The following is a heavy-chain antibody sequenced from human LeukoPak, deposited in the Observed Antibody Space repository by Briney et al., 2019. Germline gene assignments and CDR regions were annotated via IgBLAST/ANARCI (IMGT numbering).Heavy chain of an antibody. V-gene: IGHV1-69*13. CDR3: ARQFTFYDRRRGTYVWSDAIDI. J-gene: IGHJ3*02. Sequence: GASVKVSCKASGYTFTSYDINWVRQAPGQGLEWMGGIIPIFGTANNAQKFQGRVTITADESSSTAYMELSSLRSEDTAMYYCARQFTFYDRRRGTYVWSDAIDIWGQGTMVTVSS. CDR1: GYTFTSYD. D-gene: IGHD2/OR15-2a*01. CDR2: IIPIFGTA.